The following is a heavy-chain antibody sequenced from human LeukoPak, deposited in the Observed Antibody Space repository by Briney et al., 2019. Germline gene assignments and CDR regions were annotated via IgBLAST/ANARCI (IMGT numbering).Heavy chain of an antibody. D-gene: IGHD3-3*01. Sequence: PGGSLRLSCAASGFTFSSYGMHWVRQAPGKGLEWVAFIRYDGSNKYYAGSVKGRFTISRDNSKNTLYLQMNSLRAEDTAVYYCAKVFTPPPYDFWSGQYYFDYWGQGTLVTVSS. CDR3: AKVFTPPPYDFWSGQYYFDY. CDR2: IRYDGSNK. CDR1: GFTFSSYG. J-gene: IGHJ4*02. V-gene: IGHV3-30*02.